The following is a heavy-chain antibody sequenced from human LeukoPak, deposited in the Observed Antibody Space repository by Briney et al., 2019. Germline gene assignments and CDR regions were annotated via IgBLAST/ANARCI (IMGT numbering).Heavy chain of an antibody. V-gene: IGHV7-4-1*02. Sequence: ASVKVSCKASGYTFTSYAMNWVRQAPGQGLEWMGWINTNTGNPTYAQGFTGRFVFSLDTSVSTAYLQISSLKAEDTAVYYCARKVKGSGSYYAFSYYYYGMDVWGQGTTVTVSS. J-gene: IGHJ6*02. D-gene: IGHD3-10*01. CDR1: GYTFTSYA. CDR3: ARKVKGSGSYYAFSYYYYGMDV. CDR2: INTNTGNP.